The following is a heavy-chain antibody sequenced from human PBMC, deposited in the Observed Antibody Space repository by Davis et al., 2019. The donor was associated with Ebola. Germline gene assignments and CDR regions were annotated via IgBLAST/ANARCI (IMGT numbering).Heavy chain of an antibody. J-gene: IGHJ3*02. CDR1: GFTFSTYS. Sequence: GESLKISCAASGFTFSTYSMNWVRQAPGKGLEWVSYISRSGRPIYYADSVKGRFTISRDNAKNSLYLLMNSLRDEDTAVYYCARGVDYGFDIWGQGTMVTVSS. D-gene: IGHD2-21*02. CDR2: ISRSGRPI. V-gene: IGHV3-48*02. CDR3: ARGVDYGFDI.